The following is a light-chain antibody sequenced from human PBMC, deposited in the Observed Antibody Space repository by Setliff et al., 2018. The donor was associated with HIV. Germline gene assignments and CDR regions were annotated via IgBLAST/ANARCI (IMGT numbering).Light chain of an antibody. V-gene: IGLV2-14*03. CDR2: DVS. J-gene: IGLJ1*01. Sequence: QSALTQPASVSGSPGQSITISCIGTSSDVGGYNYVSWYQHHPGKAPKLMIYDVSARPSGVSNRFSGSKSGNAASLTISGLQAEDVAVYYCSSYTTSSFLYVFGTGTKVTVL. CDR1: SSDVGGYNY. CDR3: SSYTTSSFLYV.